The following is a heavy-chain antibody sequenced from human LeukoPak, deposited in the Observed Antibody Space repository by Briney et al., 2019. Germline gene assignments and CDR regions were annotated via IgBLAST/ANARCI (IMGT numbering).Heavy chain of an antibody. V-gene: IGHV1-2*02. CDR3: ARDGYGDYTGY. CDR1: GYTFTGYY. Sequence: ASVKGSCKASGYTFTGYYMHWVRQAPGQGPEWMGWINPNSGGTNYAQKFQGSVTMTRHTSISTAYMELSRLRSDDTAVYYCARDGYGDYTGYWGQGTLVTVSS. J-gene: IGHJ4*02. CDR2: INPNSGGT. D-gene: IGHD4-17*01.